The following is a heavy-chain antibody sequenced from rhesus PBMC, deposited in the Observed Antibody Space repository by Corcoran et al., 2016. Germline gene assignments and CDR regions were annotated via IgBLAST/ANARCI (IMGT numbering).Heavy chain of an antibody. CDR3: ARSYGVAYYFDY. V-gene: IGHV4-80*01. J-gene: IGHJ4*01. CDR2: INGNSGST. D-gene: IGHD3-34*01. CDR1: GGPFSSYW. Sequence: QLQLQESGPGLVKPSETLSLTCAVSGGPFSSYWRRWIRQPPGKGLEWIGEINGNSGSTNYNPSLKSRVTISKDASKNQFSLKLSSVTAADTAVYYCARSYGVAYYFDYWGQGVLVTVSS.